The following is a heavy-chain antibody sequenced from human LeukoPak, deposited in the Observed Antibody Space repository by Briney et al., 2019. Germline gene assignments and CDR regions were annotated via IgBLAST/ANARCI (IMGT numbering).Heavy chain of an antibody. CDR3: AREESCSGGSCYPQGWFDP. J-gene: IGHJ5*02. V-gene: IGHV1-18*01. D-gene: IGHD2-15*01. CDR2: ISAYNGNT. Sequence: GASVKVSCKASGYTFTSYGISWVRQAPGQGLEWMGWISAYNGNTNYAQKLQGRVTMTTGTSTSTAYMELRSLRSDDTAVYYCAREESCSGGSCYPQGWFDPWGQGTLVTVSS. CDR1: GYTFTSYG.